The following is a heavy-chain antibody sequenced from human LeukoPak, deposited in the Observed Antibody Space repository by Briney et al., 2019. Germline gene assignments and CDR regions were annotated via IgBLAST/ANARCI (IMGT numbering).Heavy chain of an antibody. CDR3: ARERRGDIVVVQNAFDI. V-gene: IGHV4-61*08. CDR1: GGSISSDDYY. Sequence: SETLSLTCTVSGGSISSDDYYWSWVRQPPGKGLEWIGYIYYSGSTYYNPSLKSRVTMSVDTSKNQFSLKLSSVTAADTAVYYCARERRGDIVVVQNAFDIWGQGTMVTVS. D-gene: IGHD2-2*01. CDR2: IYYSGST. J-gene: IGHJ3*02.